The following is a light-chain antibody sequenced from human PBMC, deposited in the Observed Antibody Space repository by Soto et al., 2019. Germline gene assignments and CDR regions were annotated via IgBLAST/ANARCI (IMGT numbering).Light chain of an antibody. V-gene: IGLV2-8*01. CDR1: SSDVGGYHY. Sequence: QSVLTQPPSASGSPGQSVTISCTGTSSDVGGYHYVSWYQQHPGKAPKLMIYEVNKRPSGVPDRFSGSKSGNTASLTVSGLQAEDEADYYCNSYAGSNNLVFGGGTQLTVL. CDR3: NSYAGSNNLV. J-gene: IGLJ2*01. CDR2: EVN.